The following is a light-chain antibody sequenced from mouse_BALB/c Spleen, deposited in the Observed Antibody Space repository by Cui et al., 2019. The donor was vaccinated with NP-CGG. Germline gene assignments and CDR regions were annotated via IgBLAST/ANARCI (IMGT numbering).Light chain of an antibody. CDR1: TGAGTTSNY. V-gene: IGLV1*01. Sequence: QAVVTQESALTTSPGETVTLTCRSSTGAGTTSNYANWVQEKPDHLFTGLIGGTNNRAPGVPARFSGSLIGDKAALTIIGAQTEDEATYFCALWYSNHWVFGGGTKLTVL. J-gene: IGLJ1*01. CDR3: ALWYSNHWV. CDR2: GTN.